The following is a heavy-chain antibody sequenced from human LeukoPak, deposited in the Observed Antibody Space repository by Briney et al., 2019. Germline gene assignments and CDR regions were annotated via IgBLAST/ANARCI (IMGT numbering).Heavy chain of an antibody. CDR2: ISGSGGST. CDR1: GFTFSSYA. J-gene: IGHJ5*02. D-gene: IGHD3-10*01. Sequence: GGSLRLSCAASGFTFSSYAMSWVRQAPGKGLEWVSAISGSGGSTYYADSVKGRFTISRDNSKNMLYLQMNSLRAEDTAVYYVAKLTRTNRGSWFDPWGQGTLVTVSA. V-gene: IGHV3-23*01. CDR3: AKLTRTNRGSWFDP.